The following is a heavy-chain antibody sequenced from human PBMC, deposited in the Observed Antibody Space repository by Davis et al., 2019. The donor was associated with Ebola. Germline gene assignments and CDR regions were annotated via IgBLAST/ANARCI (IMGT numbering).Heavy chain of an antibody. CDR1: GVSMSSYF. V-gene: IGHV4-59*01. D-gene: IGHD4-11*01. CDR3: ARGRSTHRY. J-gene: IGHJ4*02. CDR2: VDYSGSP. Sequence: PSETLSLTCTVSGVSMSSYFWTWIRQPPGKGLEYIGYVDYSGSPDYNPSLKTRITISVDTSRNHFSLWLSSVTPADTAVYYWARGRSTHRYWGQGARVTVST.